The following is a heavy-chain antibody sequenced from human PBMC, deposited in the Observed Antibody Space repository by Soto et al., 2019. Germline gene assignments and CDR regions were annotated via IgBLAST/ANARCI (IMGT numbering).Heavy chain of an antibody. Sequence: GGSLRLSCAASGFIFSTYWMSWVRQTPGKGLEWVATIRQDGSEKHYVDSVKGRFTISRDNAKNSLFLEMSSLRVEETAVYYCALVGGGDCYYNCNYYYYGMDVWGQGTTVTVSS. J-gene: IGHJ6*02. CDR2: IRQDGSEK. V-gene: IGHV3-7*01. CDR1: GFIFSTYW. CDR3: ALVGGGDCYYNCNYYYYGMDV. D-gene: IGHD2-21*02.